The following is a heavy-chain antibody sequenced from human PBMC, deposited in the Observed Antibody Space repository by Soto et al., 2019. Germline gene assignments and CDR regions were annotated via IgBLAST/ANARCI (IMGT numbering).Heavy chain of an antibody. D-gene: IGHD1-26*01. CDR3: ARPTVVGATVRYFFDF. J-gene: IGHJ4*01. V-gene: IGHV1-46*01. CDR1: GYTFSSYY. CDR2: INPGGGST. Sequence: ASVKVSCKASGYTFSSYYIHWLRQAPGQGLEWMGVINPGGGSTNYAQNFRGRVTMTRDTSTSTVYMELSSLRSEDTAVYYCARPTVVGATVRYFFDFWGQGTLVTVSS.